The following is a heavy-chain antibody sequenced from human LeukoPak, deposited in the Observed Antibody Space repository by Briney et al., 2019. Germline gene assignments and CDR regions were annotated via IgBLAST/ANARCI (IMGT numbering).Heavy chain of an antibody. CDR1: GGSFSGYY. CDR2: ISGSGGST. D-gene: IGHD6-13*01. Sequence: PSETLSLTCAVYGGSFSGYYWSWIRQPPGKGLEWVSAISGSGGSTYYADSVKGRFTISRDNSKNTLYLQMNSLRAEETAVYYCAKVSAAAGTWDYWGQGTLVSVSS. CDR3: AKVSAAAGTWDY. V-gene: IGHV3-23*01. J-gene: IGHJ4*02.